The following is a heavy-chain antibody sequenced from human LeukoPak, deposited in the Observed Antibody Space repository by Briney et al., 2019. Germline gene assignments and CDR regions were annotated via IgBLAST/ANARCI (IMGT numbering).Heavy chain of an antibody. CDR1: GFTFSSYA. V-gene: IGHV3-23*01. Sequence: PGGSLRLSCAASGFTFSSYAMSWVRQAPGKGLEWVSAISGSGGSTYYADSVKGRFTISRDNSKNTLYLHMNSLRAEDTAVYYCAKGRDIVVVPAWDYWGQGTLVTVSS. D-gene: IGHD2-2*01. J-gene: IGHJ4*02. CDR3: AKGRDIVVVPAWDY. CDR2: ISGSGGST.